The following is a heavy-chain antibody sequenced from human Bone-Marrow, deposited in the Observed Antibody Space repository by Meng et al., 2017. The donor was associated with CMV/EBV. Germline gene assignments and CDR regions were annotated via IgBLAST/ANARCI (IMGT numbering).Heavy chain of an antibody. Sequence: GESLKISCAASGFTFSSYAMSWVRQAPGKGLEWVSAISGSGGSTYYADSVKGRFTISRDNAKNSLYLQMNSLRAEDTAVYYWARDLEFLALDDWGQGRLVTVSS. CDR2: ISGSGGST. V-gene: IGHV3-23*01. D-gene: IGHD3-3*01. CDR3: ARDLEFLALDD. J-gene: IGHJ4*02. CDR1: GFTFSSYA.